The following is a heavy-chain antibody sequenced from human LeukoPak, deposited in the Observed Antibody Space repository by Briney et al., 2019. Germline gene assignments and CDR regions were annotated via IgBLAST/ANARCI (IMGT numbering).Heavy chain of an antibody. D-gene: IGHD2-2*01. CDR1: GVSISSGGYY. CDR2: IYYSGST. J-gene: IGHJ3*02. CDR3: ARESRRGYCSSTSCIAFDI. Sequence: SETLSLTCTVSGVSISSGGYYWSWIRQHPGKGLEWIGYIYYSGSTYYNPSLKSRVTISVDTSKNQFSLKLSSVTAADTAVYYCARESRRGYCSSTSCIAFDIWGQGTMVTVSS. V-gene: IGHV4-31*03.